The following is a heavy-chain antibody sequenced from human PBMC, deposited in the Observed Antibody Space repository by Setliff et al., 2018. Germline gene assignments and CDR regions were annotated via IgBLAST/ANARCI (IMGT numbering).Heavy chain of an antibody. CDR1: GGSVNDYY. Sequence: KTSETLSLTCTVSGGSVNDYYWSWIRRPPGKGLEWIGYSHYLGATKYTPSLRGRVSISVDTAENQVSLKVNSVTAADTGVYYCARLNFWSGFWYFTLWGQGTPVTVSS. V-gene: IGHV4-59*02. D-gene: IGHD3-3*01. CDR2: SHYLGAT. CDR3: ARLNFWSGFWYFTL. J-gene: IGHJ4*02.